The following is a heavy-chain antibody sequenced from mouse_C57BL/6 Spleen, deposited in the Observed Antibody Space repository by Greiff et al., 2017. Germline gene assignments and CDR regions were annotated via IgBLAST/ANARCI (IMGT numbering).Heavy chain of an antibody. CDR2: IDPETGGT. J-gene: IGHJ1*03. Sequence: QVQLQQSGAELVRPGASVTLSCKASGYTFTDYEMHWVKQTPVHGLEWIGAIDPETGGTSYNQKFKGKAILTADKSSSTAYMELRSLTSEDSAVYYCTRLRDYGSSHWYCDVWGTGTTVTVSS. V-gene: IGHV1-15*01. D-gene: IGHD1-1*01. CDR1: GYTFTDYE. CDR3: TRLRDYGSSHWYCDV.